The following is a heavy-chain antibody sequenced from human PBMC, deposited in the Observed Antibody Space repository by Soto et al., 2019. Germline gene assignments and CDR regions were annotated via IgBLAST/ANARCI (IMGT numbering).Heavy chain of an antibody. CDR3: ARDLPRGALGGADC. J-gene: IGHJ4*02. CDR1: GFTFSSYG. CDR2: FSASSDTV. D-gene: IGHD3-10*01. Sequence: GGSLRLSCAASGFTFSSYGMNWVRQAPGKGLEWISYFSASSDTVLYADSVKGRFTVSGDNAMNSLFLQMNSLRDEDTAVYYCARDLPRGALGGADCWGQGTLVTVSS. V-gene: IGHV3-48*02.